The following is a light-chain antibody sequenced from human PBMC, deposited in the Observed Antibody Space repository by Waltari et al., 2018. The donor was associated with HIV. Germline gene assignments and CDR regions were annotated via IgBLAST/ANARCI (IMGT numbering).Light chain of an antibody. CDR2: ASS. V-gene: IGLV1-40*01. CDR1: SSNIGSGYD. Sequence: QSVLTQPPSVSGAPGQRVTISCSGSSSNIGSGYDVHWYQQLPGTAPKLLIYASSSRPSGVPDRFSGSKSGTSASLAITGLQAEDEADYYCQSYDSSLSGWVFGGGTKLTVL. CDR3: QSYDSSLSGWV. J-gene: IGLJ3*02.